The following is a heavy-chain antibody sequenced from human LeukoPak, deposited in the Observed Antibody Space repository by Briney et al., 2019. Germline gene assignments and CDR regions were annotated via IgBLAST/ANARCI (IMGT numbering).Heavy chain of an antibody. CDR2: IYHSGST. D-gene: IGHD6-19*01. J-gene: IGHJ4*02. CDR3: ARIQWLLIRWAYFDY. Sequence: PSETLSLTCTVSGGSISSGGYYWSWIRQPPGKGLEWIGYIYHSGSTYYNPSLKSRVTISVDRSKNQFSLKLSSVTAADTAVYYCARIQWLLIRWAYFDYWGQGTLVTVSS. CDR1: GGSISSGGYY. V-gene: IGHV4-30-2*01.